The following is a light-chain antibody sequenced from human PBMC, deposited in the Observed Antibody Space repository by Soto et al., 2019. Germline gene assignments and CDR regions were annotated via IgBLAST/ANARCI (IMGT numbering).Light chain of an antibody. CDR1: KNDIGVYDF. Sequence: QSALTQPPSASGSPGQSVTISCTGTKNDIGVYDFVSWYQHHPGKAPRLIIYEVVQRPSGVPDRFSGSKSGNTASLTVSGLQAEDEADYFCKSYAGSNTYVFGSGTKVTAL. CDR2: EVV. CDR3: KSYAGSNTYV. J-gene: IGLJ1*01. V-gene: IGLV2-8*01.